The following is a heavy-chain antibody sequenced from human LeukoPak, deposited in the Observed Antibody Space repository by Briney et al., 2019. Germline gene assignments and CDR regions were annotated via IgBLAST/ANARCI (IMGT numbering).Heavy chain of an antibody. CDR2: IYYSGST. J-gene: IGHJ4*02. CDR1: GGSISSGGYY. D-gene: IGHD2-15*01. V-gene: IGHV4-31*03. CDR3: ARQSRGICSDGSCHSFDY. Sequence: PSETLSLTCTVSGGSISSGGYYWSWIRQHPGKGLEWIGYIYYSGSTYYNPSLKSRVTISVDTSKNQFSLKLSSVTAADTAVYYCARQSRGICSDGSCHSFDYWGQGTLVTVSS.